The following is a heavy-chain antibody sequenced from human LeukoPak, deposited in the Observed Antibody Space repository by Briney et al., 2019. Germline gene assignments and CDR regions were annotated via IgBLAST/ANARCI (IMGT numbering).Heavy chain of an antibody. CDR1: GFTFSSYA. CDR2: ISWNSGSI. D-gene: IGHD5-12*01. CDR3: AKDIYSGPTETFDY. V-gene: IGHV3-9*01. Sequence: GGSLRLSCAASGFTFSSYAMSWVRQAPGKGLEWVSAISWNSGSIGYADSVKGRFTISRDNAKNSLYLQMNSLRAEDTALYYCAKDIYSGPTETFDYWGQGTLVTVSS. J-gene: IGHJ4*02.